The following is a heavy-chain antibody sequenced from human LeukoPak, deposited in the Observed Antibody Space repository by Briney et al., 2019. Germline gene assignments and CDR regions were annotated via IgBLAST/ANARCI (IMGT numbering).Heavy chain of an antibody. V-gene: IGHV1-2*02. CDR2: INPNSGGT. J-gene: IGHJ4*02. CDR3: AREANYGGYCDY. D-gene: IGHD2-21*01. CDR1: GYTFTGYY. Sequence: ASVKVSCKASGYTFTGYYMHWVRQAPGQGLEWMGWINPNSGGTNYAQKFQGRVTMTRDTSISTAYMELSRLRSGDTAVYYCAREANYGGYCDYWGQGTLVTVSS.